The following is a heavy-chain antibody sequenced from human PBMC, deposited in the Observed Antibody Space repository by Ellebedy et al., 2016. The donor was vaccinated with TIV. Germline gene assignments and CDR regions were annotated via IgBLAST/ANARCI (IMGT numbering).Heavy chain of an antibody. Sequence: GESLKISXKGSGYSFTNYWIAWVRQMPGKGPEWMGMISPGDSQIRYSPSFQGQVTFSVDRSISSAYVQWGSLKASDTTMYYCARLIAPYTWNNGWVDPWGQGTLVTVSS. CDR3: ARLIAPYTWNNGWVDP. D-gene: IGHD1/OR15-1a*01. V-gene: IGHV5-51*01. CDR2: ISPGDSQI. J-gene: IGHJ5*02. CDR1: GYSFTNYW.